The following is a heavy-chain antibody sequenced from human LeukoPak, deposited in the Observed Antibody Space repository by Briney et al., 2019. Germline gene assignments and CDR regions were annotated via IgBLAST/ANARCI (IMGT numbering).Heavy chain of an antibody. V-gene: IGHV4-34*01. D-gene: IGHD2-15*01. Sequence: KPSETLSLTCAVYGGSFSGYYWSWIRQPPGKGLEWIGEINHSGSTNYNPSLKSRVTISVDKSKNQFSLKLSSVTAADTAVYYCARRGLLPPDYYYYMDVWGKGTTVTVSS. J-gene: IGHJ6*03. CDR3: ARRGLLPPDYYYYMDV. CDR1: GGSFSGYY. CDR2: INHSGST.